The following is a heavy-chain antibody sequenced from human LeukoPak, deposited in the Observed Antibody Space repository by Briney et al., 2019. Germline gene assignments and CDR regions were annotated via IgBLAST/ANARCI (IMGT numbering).Heavy chain of an antibody. CDR3: ARVSGGGAFDI. J-gene: IGHJ3*02. Sequence: SSETLSLTCTVSGGSISSYYWSWIRQPPGKGLEWIGYIYYSGGTNYNPSLKSRVTISVDTSKNQFSLKLSSVTAADTAVYYCARVSGGGAFDIWGQGTMVTVSS. CDR2: IYYSGGT. V-gene: IGHV4-59*01. D-gene: IGHD3-10*01. CDR1: GGSISSYY.